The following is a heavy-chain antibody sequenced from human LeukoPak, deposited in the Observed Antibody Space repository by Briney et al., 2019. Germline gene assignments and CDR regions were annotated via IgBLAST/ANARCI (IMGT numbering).Heavy chain of an antibody. CDR2: THYGGNT. CDR3: AGRVGATIWTGMEF. V-gene: IGHV4-39*01. D-gene: IGHD1-26*01. CDR1: GASMSTSSHY. J-gene: IGHJ4*02. Sequence: SETLSFTCNVSGASMSTSSHYWGWIRQPPGKGLEWIGSTHYGGNTYYNPSLNSRVTISVDTSKKQFSLKLTSVTAADTAVYYCAGRVGATIWTGMEFWGQGTLVTVSS.